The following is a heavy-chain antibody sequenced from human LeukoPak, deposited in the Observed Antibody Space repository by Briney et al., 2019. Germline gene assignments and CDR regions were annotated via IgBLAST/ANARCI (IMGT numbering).Heavy chain of an antibody. CDR2: INHSGST. D-gene: IGHD2-15*01. CDR1: GGSFSGYY. J-gene: IGHJ4*02. V-gene: IGHV4-34*01. CDR3: ARNQGYCSGGSCYAKRAYYFDY. Sequence: SETLSPTCAVYGGSFSGYYWSWIRQPPGKGLEWIGEINHSGSTNYNPSLKSRVTISVDTSKNQFSLKLSSVTAADTAVYYCARNQGYCSGGSCYAKRAYYFDYWGQGTLVTVSS.